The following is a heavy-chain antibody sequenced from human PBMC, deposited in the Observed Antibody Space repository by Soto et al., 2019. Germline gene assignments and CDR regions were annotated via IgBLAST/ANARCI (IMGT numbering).Heavy chain of an antibody. V-gene: IGHV4-38-2*02. Sequence: PSETLSLTCAVSGYSISSGYYWGWIRQPPGKGLEWIGSIYHSGSTYYNPSLKSRVTISVDTSKNQFSLKLSSVTAADTAVYYCARDIDYYDSSGETDYWGQGTLVTVSS. CDR1: GYSISSGYY. D-gene: IGHD3-22*01. CDR2: IYHSGST. J-gene: IGHJ4*02. CDR3: ARDIDYYDSSGETDY.